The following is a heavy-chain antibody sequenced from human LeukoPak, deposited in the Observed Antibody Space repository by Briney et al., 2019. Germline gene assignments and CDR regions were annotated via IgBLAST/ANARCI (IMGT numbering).Heavy chain of an antibody. D-gene: IGHD6-19*01. Sequence: GGSLRLSCAASGFSFSSYSMNWVRQAPGKGLEWVSSISSSSNYIYYADSVKGRFTISRDNAKNTLYLQMNSLRTEDTAVYYCARPETQYSSGLDGFDIWGQGTMVTVSS. V-gene: IGHV3-21*01. J-gene: IGHJ3*02. CDR3: ARPETQYSSGLDGFDI. CDR2: ISSSSNYI. CDR1: GFSFSSYS.